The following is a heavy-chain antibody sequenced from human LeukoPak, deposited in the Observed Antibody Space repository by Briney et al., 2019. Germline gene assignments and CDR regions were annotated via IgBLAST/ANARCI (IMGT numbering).Heavy chain of an antibody. Sequence: PSETLSLTCTVSVGSISSYYWNWIRQPPGKGLEWIGHINYSGSTNYNPSLKSRVTLSVDTSKNQFSLKLTTVTAADTAVYYCAREFGSGSEFDYWGQGTLVTVSS. D-gene: IGHD3-10*01. CDR3: AREFGSGSEFDY. J-gene: IGHJ4*02. CDR2: INYSGST. CDR1: VGSISSYY. V-gene: IGHV4-59*01.